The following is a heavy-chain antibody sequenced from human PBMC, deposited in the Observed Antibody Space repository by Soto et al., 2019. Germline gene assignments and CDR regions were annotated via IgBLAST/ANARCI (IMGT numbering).Heavy chain of an antibody. J-gene: IGHJ3*02. CDR3: AKVSRPTSVVRGVSDAFDI. CDR2: ISGSGGST. V-gene: IGHV3-23*01. D-gene: IGHD3-10*01. CDR1: GFTFSSYA. Sequence: GGSLRLSCAASGFTFSSYAMSWVRQAPGKGLEWVSAISGSGGSTYYADSVKGRFTTSRDNSKNTLYLQMSSLRAEDTAVYYCAKVSRPTSVVRGVSDAFDIWGQGTMVTVSS.